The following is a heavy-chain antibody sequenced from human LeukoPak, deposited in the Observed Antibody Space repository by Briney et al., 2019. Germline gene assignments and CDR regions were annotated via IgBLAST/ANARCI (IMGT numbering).Heavy chain of an antibody. D-gene: IGHD2-2*01. CDR2: INHSGST. CDR1: GGSFSGYY. J-gene: IGHJ6*04. V-gene: IGHV4-34*01. CDR3: ALPRARRGMDV. Sequence: SETLSLTCAVYGGSFSGYYWSWIRQPPGKGREWIGEINHSGSTNYNPSLKIRVTISVDTSKNQFAMKLSSVTAADTAVYYCALPRARRGMDVWGKGTTVTVSS.